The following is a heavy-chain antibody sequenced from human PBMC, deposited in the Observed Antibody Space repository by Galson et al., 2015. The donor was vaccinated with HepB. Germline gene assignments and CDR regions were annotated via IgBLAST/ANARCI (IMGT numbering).Heavy chain of an antibody. Sequence: SLRLSCAASGFTFTTYAMHWVRQAPGKGLEYVSSINNNGGTTYYANSVKGRFTISRDNSKNTLYLQMGSLRAEDMAVYYCARGASDYDFWSGYWGIDYWGQGTLVTVSS. J-gene: IGHJ4*02. CDR1: GFTFTTYA. CDR2: INNNGGTT. D-gene: IGHD3-3*01. CDR3: ARGASDYDFWSGYWGIDY. V-gene: IGHV3-64*01.